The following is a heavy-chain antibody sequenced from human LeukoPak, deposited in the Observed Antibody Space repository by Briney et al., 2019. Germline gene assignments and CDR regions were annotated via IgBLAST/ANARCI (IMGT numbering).Heavy chain of an antibody. CDR1: GFTFSSYG. CDR2: IWYDGSNK. J-gene: IGHJ4*02. Sequence: GGSLRLSCAASGFTFSSYGMHWVRQAPGKGLEWVALIWYDGSNKYYADPVKGRFTISRDNSKNTLYLQMDTLRAEDTALYYCARALFNYDSSGLTYWGQGTLVTVSS. CDR3: ARALFNYDSSGLTY. D-gene: IGHD3-22*01. V-gene: IGHV3-33*01.